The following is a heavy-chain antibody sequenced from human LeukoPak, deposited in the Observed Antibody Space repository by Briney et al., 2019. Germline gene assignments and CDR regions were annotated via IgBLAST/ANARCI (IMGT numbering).Heavy chain of an antibody. CDR3: AKARSIVVVITPDY. Sequence: GGSLRLSCAASGFTFRSYAMTWVRQAPGKGLEWVSGISGSGGSTYYADSVKGRFTISRDNSKNTLYLQMNSLRAEDTAVYYCAKARSIVVVITPDYWGQGTLVTVSS. J-gene: IGHJ4*02. V-gene: IGHV3-23*01. CDR1: GFTFRSYA. CDR2: ISGSGGST. D-gene: IGHD3-22*01.